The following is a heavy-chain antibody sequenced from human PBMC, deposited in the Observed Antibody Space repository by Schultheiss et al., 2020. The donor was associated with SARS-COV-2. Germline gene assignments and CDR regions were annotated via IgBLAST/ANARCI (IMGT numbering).Heavy chain of an antibody. CDR1: GYTFTSND. Sequence: ASVKVSCKASGYTFTSNDINWVRQAPGQGLEWMGWMNPNSGNTGYAQKFQGRVTMTRNTSISTAYMELSSLRSEDTAVYYCARGSWGYYYYGMDVWGQGTTVTVSS. J-gene: IGHJ6*02. V-gene: IGHV1-8*01. CDR3: ARGSWGYYYYGMDV. CDR2: MNPNSGNT. D-gene: IGHD3-16*01.